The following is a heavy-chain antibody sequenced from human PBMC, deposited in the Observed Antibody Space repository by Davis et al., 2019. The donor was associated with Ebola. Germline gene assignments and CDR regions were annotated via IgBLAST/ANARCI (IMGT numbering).Heavy chain of an antibody. CDR1: GFTFSSYW. V-gene: IGHV3-7*01. CDR2: IKQDGSEK. J-gene: IGHJ4*02. CDR3: ARDPGYCSSGSCSFDY. Sequence: GGSLRLSCAASGFTFSSYWMSWVRQAPGKGLEWVANIKQDGSEKYYVDSVKGRFTISRDNAKNSLYLQMNSLRDEDTAVYYCARDPGYCSSGSCSFDYWGQGTLVTVSA. D-gene: IGHD2-15*01.